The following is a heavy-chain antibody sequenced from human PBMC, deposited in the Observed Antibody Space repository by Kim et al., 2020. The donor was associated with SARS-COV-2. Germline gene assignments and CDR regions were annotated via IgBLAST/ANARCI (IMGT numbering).Heavy chain of an antibody. Sequence: SETLSLTCAVYGGSFSGYYWSWIRQPPGKGLEWIGEINHSGSTNYNPSLKSRVTISVDTSKNQFSLKLSSVTAADTAVYYCARGRFGWAYYYYYGMDVWGQGTTVTVSS. D-gene: IGHD3-10*01. J-gene: IGHJ6*02. V-gene: IGHV4-34*01. CDR3: ARGRFGWAYYYYYGMDV. CDR1: GGSFSGYY. CDR2: INHSGST.